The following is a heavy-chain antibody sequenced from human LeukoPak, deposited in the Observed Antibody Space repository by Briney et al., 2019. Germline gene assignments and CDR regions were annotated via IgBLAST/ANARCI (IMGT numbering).Heavy chain of an antibody. CDR2: INSDGNST. CDR3: ASGVVVTAG. CDR1: GFTFSSYW. Sequence: GGSLRLSCAASGFTFSSYWMHWVRQAPGKGLVWVSRINSDGNSTSYADSVKGRFTISRDNAKNTLYLQMNSLRAEDMAVYYCASGVVVTAGWGQGTLVTVSS. J-gene: IGHJ4*02. D-gene: IGHD2-21*02. V-gene: IGHV3-74*01.